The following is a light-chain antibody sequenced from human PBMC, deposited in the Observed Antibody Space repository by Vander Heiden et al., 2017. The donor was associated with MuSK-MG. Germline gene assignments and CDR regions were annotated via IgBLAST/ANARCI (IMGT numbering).Light chain of an antibody. V-gene: IGKV1-39*01. CDR3: QQSYSFLLFT. CDR2: ATS. CDR1: QGISSY. J-gene: IGKJ2*01. Sequence: DIQLPQSPSSLSASVGDRVSITCRASQGISSYLNWYQQKPGKAPKLLIYATSNLQSGVPSRFSGSGFETDFTLTISRLQSEDVATYYCQQSYSFLLFTFGEGTRVEI.